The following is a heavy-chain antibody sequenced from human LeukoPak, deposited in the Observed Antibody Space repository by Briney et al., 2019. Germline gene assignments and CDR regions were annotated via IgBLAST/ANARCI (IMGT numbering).Heavy chain of an antibody. V-gene: IGHV4-31*03. Sequence: SETLSLTCTVSGGSVNNGGYYWSWIRQHPGKGLEWIGYIYYSGSSYYNPSLRSRVTISVDTSKNHFSLKLSSVTAADTAVYYCARNRDGYNSFDYWGQGTLVTVSS. CDR2: IYYSGSS. CDR1: GGSVNNGGYY. CDR3: ARNRDGYNSFDY. J-gene: IGHJ4*02. D-gene: IGHD5-24*01.